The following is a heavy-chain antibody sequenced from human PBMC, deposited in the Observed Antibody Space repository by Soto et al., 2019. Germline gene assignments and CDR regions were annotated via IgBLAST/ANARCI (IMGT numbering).Heavy chain of an antibody. J-gene: IGHJ3*02. CDR1: GGTFSSDA. D-gene: IGHD1-26*01. CDR3: ARDRGGAGDAFDI. CDR2: IIPIFGTA. Sequence: SVKVSCKASGGTFSSDAISWVRQAPGQGLEWMGGIIPIFGTANYAQKFQGRVTITADESTSTAYMVLSSLRSEDTAVYYCARDRGGAGDAFDIWGQGTMVTVSS. V-gene: IGHV1-69*13.